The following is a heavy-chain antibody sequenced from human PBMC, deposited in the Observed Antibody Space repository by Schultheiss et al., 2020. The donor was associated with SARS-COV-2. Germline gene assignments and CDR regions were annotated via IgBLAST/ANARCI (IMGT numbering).Heavy chain of an antibody. D-gene: IGHD6-6*01. CDR1: GDSISSGYY. V-gene: IGHV4-38-2*01. CDR2: IYHSGST. Sequence: SETLSLTCAVSGDSISSGYYWGWIRQPPGKGLEWIGSIYHSGSTYYNPSLKSRVTISVDTSKNQFSLKLSSVTAADTAVYYCARGRTRIAARPAYYYYGMDVWGQGTTVTVSS. J-gene: IGHJ6*02. CDR3: ARGRTRIAARPAYYYYGMDV.